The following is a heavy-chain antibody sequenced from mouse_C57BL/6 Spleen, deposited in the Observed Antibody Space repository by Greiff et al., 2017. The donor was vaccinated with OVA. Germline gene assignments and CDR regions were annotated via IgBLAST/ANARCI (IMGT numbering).Heavy chain of an antibody. CDR3: ARGITTRDYYYDY. CDR1: GFTFSSYA. Sequence: EVQGVESGGGLVKPGGSLTLSCAASGFTFSSYAMSWVRQTPEKRLEWVATISDGGSYTYYPDNVKGRFTISRDNAKNNLYLQMSQLKSEDTAMYYCARGITTRDYYYDYWGQGTTLTVSS. V-gene: IGHV5-4*01. J-gene: IGHJ2*01. CDR2: ISDGGSYT. D-gene: IGHD2-4*01.